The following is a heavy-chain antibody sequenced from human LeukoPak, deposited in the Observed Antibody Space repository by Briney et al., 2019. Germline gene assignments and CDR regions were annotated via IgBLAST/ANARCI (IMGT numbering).Heavy chain of an antibody. D-gene: IGHD3-9*01. CDR2: LYKSGNT. CDR3: ARARYVNSFYAFNI. V-gene: IGHV4-59*01. Sequence: SETLSLTCTVSGGSISSYYWSWIRLPPGKGLEWIGYLYKSGNTNYSPSLKSRVTIFGDTSKNQFFLKLSSVTAADTAMSYCARARYVNSFYAFNIWGQGILVTVSS. J-gene: IGHJ3*02. CDR1: GGSISSYY.